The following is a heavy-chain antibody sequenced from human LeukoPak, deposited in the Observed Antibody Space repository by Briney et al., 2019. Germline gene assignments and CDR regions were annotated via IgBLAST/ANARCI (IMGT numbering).Heavy chain of an antibody. CDR3: ARHLSRSYFDAVDFQD. CDR1: GGSITNYY. CDR2: IHNGGST. V-gene: IGHV4-59*08. Sequence: SETLSLTCTVSGGSITNYYWSWNRQPPGKGLEWIGYIHNGGSTNHDPSLRSRVTMSVATSKNQLSLQLFSVTAADTAVYYCARHLSRSYFDAVDFQDWGQGTLVTVSS. J-gene: IGHJ1*01. D-gene: IGHD1-26*01.